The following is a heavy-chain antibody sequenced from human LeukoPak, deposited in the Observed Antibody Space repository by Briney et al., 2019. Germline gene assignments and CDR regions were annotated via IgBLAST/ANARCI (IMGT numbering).Heavy chain of an antibody. Sequence: PSETLSLTCTLSGGSISIYYWSCIRHPAGKGLEWIGRIYTRASTNYIPSLKSRVTMSVDTSKNQFSLKVSSVTAADTAVYYCAGGGDLFDYWGQGTLVTVSS. CDR3: AGGGDLFDY. CDR2: IYTRAST. CDR1: GGSISIYY. V-gene: IGHV4-4*07. J-gene: IGHJ4*02. D-gene: IGHD2-21*02.